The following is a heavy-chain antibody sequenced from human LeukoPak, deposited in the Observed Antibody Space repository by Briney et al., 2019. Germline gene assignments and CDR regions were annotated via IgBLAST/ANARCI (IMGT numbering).Heavy chain of an antibody. CDR1: GWIFTSSL. J-gene: IGHJ6*01. D-gene: IGHD6-6*01. CDR3: ARLVLGSRSSSLNYGMDV. Sequence: GESLKISCQCSGWIFTSSLIVWVRQMPGKGLEWVGITYPDYSANISGPSFQGQVTISADKSISTAQMPWSRLSASDTAMYSRARLVLGSRSSSLNYGMDVWGQGTTVTVSS. V-gene: IGHV5-51*01. CDR2: TYPDYSAN.